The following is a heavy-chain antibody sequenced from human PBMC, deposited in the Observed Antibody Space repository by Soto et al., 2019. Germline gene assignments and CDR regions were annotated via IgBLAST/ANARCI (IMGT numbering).Heavy chain of an antibody. Sequence: GASVKVSCKASGGTFSSYAISWVRQAPGQGLEWMGGIIPIFGTANYAQKFQGRVTITADESTSTAYMELSSLRSEDTAVYYCARDATVNDYYYYGMDVRGQGTTVTVSS. CDR3: ARDATVNDYYYYGMDV. CDR1: GGTFSSYA. J-gene: IGHJ6*02. CDR2: IIPIFGTA. V-gene: IGHV1-69*13. D-gene: IGHD4-4*01.